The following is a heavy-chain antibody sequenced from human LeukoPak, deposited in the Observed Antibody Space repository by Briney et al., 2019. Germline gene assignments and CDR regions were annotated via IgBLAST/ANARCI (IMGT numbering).Heavy chain of an antibody. D-gene: IGHD3-10*01. Sequence: PGGSLRLSCAASGFTFSSYGMHWVRQAPGKGLEWVAVISYDGSNKYYADSVKGRFTISRDNSKNTLYLQMNSLRAEDTAVYYCAKEGSGSYPFDYWGQGTLVTVFS. CDR3: AKEGSGSYPFDY. CDR2: ISYDGSNK. V-gene: IGHV3-30*18. CDR1: GFTFSSYG. J-gene: IGHJ4*02.